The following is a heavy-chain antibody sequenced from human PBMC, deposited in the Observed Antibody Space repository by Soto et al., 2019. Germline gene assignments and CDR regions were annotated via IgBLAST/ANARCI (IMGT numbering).Heavy chain of an antibody. CDR3: ARDVYVFWSGYPKTNWYDP. CDR1: GDSVSSNSAA. J-gene: IGHJ5*02. V-gene: IGHV6-1*01. CDR2: TYYRSKWYN. Sequence: SQTLSLTCAISGDSVSSNSAAWNWIRQSPSRGLEWLGRTYYRSKWYNDYAVSVKSRITINPDTSKNQFSLQLNSVTPEDTAVYYCARDVYVFWSGYPKTNWYDPWGQGTLVTGSS. D-gene: IGHD3-3*01.